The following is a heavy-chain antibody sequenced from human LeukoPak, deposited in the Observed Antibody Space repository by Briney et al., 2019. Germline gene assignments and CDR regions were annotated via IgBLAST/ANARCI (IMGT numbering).Heavy chain of an antibody. J-gene: IGHJ4*02. V-gene: IGHV3-48*03. Sequence: GGSLRLSCAASGFTFSSYEMNWVRQAPGKGLEWVSYISSSGSTKYYADSVKGRFTISRDNAKNSLYLQMNSLRAEDTAVYYCARSQEYYDSSGYYIRWGQGTLVTVSS. D-gene: IGHD3-22*01. CDR2: ISSSGSTK. CDR1: GFTFSSYE. CDR3: ARSQEYYDSSGYYIR.